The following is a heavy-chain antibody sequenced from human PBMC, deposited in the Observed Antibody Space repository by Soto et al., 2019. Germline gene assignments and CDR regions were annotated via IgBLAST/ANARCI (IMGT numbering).Heavy chain of an antibody. V-gene: IGHV1-2*02. J-gene: IGHJ3*01. D-gene: IGHD2-15*01. Sequence: ASVKVSCKASGYTFTGYHLYWVRQAPGQGLEWMGWINPNSGGTNYAQKFQGRVTMTRDTSINTAYMELNSLRSDDTAVYYCATPRSPYSRDALDAWGQGTMVTVSS. CDR3: ATPRSPYSRDALDA. CDR2: INPNSGGT. CDR1: GYTFTGYH.